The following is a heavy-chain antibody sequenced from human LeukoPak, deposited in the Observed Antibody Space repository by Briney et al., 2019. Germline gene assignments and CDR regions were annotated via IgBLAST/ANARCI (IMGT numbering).Heavy chain of an antibody. V-gene: IGHV3-30*18. CDR2: ISYDGSNK. Sequence: PGGSLRLSCAASGFTFSSYGMHWVRQAPGKGLEWVAVISYDGSNKYYADSVKGRFTISRDNSKNTLYLQMNSLRAEDTAEYYCANDITMVLGVIPFDYWGQGTLVTVSS. CDR1: GFTFSSYG. D-gene: IGHD3-10*01. CDR3: ANDITMVLGVIPFDY. J-gene: IGHJ4*02.